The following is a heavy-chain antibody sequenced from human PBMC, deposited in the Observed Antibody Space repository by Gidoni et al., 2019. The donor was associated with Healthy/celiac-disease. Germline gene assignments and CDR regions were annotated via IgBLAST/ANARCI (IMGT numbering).Heavy chain of an antibody. CDR3: TRDRWISGWSPPLTNY. CDR1: GFPFDAYA. D-gene: IGHD6-19*01. CDR2: IRSKAYGETT. J-gene: IGHJ4*02. V-gene: IGHV3-49*03. Sequence: EVQLVESGGGLVQPGRSLRLSCTASGFPFDAYALSCFRQAPGKGLEWVGFIRSKAYGETTEYAESVKGRFTISRDDSKGIAYLQMNSLKTEDTAVYYCTRDRWISGWSPPLTNYWGQGTLVTVSS.